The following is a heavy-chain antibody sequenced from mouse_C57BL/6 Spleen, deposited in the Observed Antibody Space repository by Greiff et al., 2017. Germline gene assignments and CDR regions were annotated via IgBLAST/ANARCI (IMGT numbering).Heavy chain of an antibody. V-gene: IGHV2-2*01. J-gene: IGHJ4*01. D-gene: IGHD2-3*01. CDR3: ARRESNYYDGYYNYAMDY. Sequence: QVQLKQSGPGLVQPSQSLSITCTVSGFSLTSYGVHWVRQSPGKGLEWLGVIWSGGSTDYNAAFISRLSISKDNSKSQVFFKMNSLQADDTAIYYCARRESNYYDGYYNYAMDYWGQGTSVTVSS. CDR1: GFSLTSYG. CDR2: IWSGGST.